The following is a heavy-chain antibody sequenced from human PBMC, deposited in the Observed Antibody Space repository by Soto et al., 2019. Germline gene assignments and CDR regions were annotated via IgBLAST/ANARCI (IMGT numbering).Heavy chain of an antibody. J-gene: IGHJ5*02. CDR3: AKDLADYGGWFDP. D-gene: IGHD4-17*01. CDR1: GFTFSSYG. CDR2: ISYDGSNK. V-gene: IGHV3-30*18. Sequence: GGSLRLSCAASGFTFSSYGMHWVRQAPGKGLEWVAVISYDGSNKYYADSVKGRFTISRDNSKNTLYLQMNSLRAEDTAVYYCAKDLADYGGWFDPWGQGTLVTVSS.